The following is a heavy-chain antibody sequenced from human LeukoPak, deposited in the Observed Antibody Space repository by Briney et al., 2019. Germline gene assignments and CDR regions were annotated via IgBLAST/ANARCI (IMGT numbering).Heavy chain of an antibody. CDR3: AKLAGTTIDY. J-gene: IGHJ4*02. D-gene: IGHD1-7*01. CDR1: GFTFSHYA. Sequence: GGSLRLSCAASGFTFSHYAMHWVRQAPGKGLEWVAVISYDGNEKYYADSVRGRLTVSRDSSKSTLYLQLNSLRAEDTAVYYCAKLAGTTIDYWGQGTLVTVSS. V-gene: IGHV3-30-3*02. CDR2: ISYDGNEK.